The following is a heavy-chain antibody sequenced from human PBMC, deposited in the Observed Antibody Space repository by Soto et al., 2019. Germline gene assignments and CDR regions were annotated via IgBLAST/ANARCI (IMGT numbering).Heavy chain of an antibody. Sequence: QVQLVESGGGLVKPGGSLRLSCAASGFTFRDYYMTWIRQAPGKGLEWVSYISSSGTGIYYPDSVKGRVTSSRDNAKNSLYLQMGGRRAEDTAVYYCARAYAYSFDLWGHGTMVTVSS. CDR1: GFTFRDYY. V-gene: IGHV3-11*01. CDR3: ARAYAYSFDL. CDR2: ISSSGTGI. J-gene: IGHJ3*01. D-gene: IGHD2-21*01.